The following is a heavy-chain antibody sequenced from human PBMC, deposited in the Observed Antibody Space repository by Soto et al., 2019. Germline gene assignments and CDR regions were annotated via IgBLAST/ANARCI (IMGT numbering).Heavy chain of an antibody. J-gene: IGHJ4*02. CDR1: GYTFTSYG. CDR2: ISAYTGET. Sequence: GASVKVSCKASGYTFTSYGITWVRQAPGQGLEWMGWISAYTGETNYAQKLQGRVTMTTDTSTSTAYMELRSLRSDDTAVYYCARDMSYYDGSGFVEYSGQGTPVTLCS. CDR3: ARDMSYYDGSGFVEY. V-gene: IGHV1-18*01. D-gene: IGHD3-22*01.